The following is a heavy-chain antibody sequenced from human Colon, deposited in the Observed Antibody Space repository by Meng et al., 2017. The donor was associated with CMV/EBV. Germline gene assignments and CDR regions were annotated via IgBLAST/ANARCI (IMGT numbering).Heavy chain of an antibody. CDR1: GESFSGYY. CDR3: ARPHYYSDSSGYHRSDYFDY. CDR2: INHSGST. V-gene: IGHV4-34*01. Sequence: SETLSLTCAVYGESFSGYYWSWIRQPPGKGLEWIGEINHSGSTNYNPSLKSRLTISVDTSKNQFSLKLSSVTAADTAVYYCARPHYYSDSSGYHRSDYFDYWGQGTLVTVSS. D-gene: IGHD3-22*01. J-gene: IGHJ4*02.